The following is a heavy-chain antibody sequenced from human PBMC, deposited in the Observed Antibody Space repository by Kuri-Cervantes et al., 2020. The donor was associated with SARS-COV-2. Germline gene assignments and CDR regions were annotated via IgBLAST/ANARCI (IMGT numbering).Heavy chain of an antibody. D-gene: IGHD6-6*01. Sequence: ASVKVSCKASGYTFTGYYMHWVRQAPGQGLEWMGWINPNSGGTNYAQKFQGRVTMTRDTSISTAYMELSRLRSDDTAVYYCARDSAGLYSSSSWNWFEPWGQGTLVTVSS. J-gene: IGHJ5*02. CDR2: INPNSGGT. V-gene: IGHV1-2*02. CDR1: GYTFTGYY. CDR3: ARDSAGLYSSSSWNWFEP.